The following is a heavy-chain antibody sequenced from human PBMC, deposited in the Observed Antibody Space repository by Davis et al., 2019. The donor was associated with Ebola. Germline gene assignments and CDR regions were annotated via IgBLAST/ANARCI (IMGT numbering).Heavy chain of an antibody. CDR3: AREGTGDGFIYYYGMDV. J-gene: IGHJ6*02. Sequence: AASVKVSCKASGYTFSNYAIHWVRQATGQGLEWMGWMNPNSGDTGYAQKFQGRVTMTRNTSISTAYIELSSLRSEDTAVYYCAREGTGDGFIYYYGMDVWGQGTTVTVSS. CDR1: GYTFSNYA. CDR2: MNPNSGDT. V-gene: IGHV1-8*01. D-gene: IGHD1-1*01.